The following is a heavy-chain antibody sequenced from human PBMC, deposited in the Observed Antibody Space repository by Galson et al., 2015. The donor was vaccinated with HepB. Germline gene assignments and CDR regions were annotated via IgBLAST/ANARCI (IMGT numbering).Heavy chain of an antibody. Sequence: HSGAEVKKSGESLKISCKCSGYKFATYWIGWVRQMPGQGLEWIAIIYPDDSHSKYSPSVRGRVTISVDKAISTAYLQWSSLKASDTAIYYCARPTYSAADVWGQGTTVTVSS. D-gene: IGHD2-15*01. CDR2: IYPDDSHS. V-gene: IGHV5-51*01. CDR3: ARPTYSAADV. CDR1: GYKFATYW. J-gene: IGHJ6*02.